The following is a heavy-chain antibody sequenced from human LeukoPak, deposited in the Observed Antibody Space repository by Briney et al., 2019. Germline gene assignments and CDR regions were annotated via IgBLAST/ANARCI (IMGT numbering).Heavy chain of an antibody. Sequence: SETLSLTCSVSGGTISSSYWSWMRQPPGKGLEWIGYIHYSGTTKYNPSLQSRVTISVDTSKNQFSLNLRSVNAADTAVYYCARGYFDSSGYSNPFDYWGQGTLVTVSS. D-gene: IGHD3-22*01. V-gene: IGHV4-59*01. CDR2: IHYSGTT. CDR3: ARGYFDSSGYSNPFDY. CDR1: GGTISSSY. J-gene: IGHJ4*02.